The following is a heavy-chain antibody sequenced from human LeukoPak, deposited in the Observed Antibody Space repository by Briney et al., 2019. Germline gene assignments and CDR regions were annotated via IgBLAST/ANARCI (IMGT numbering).Heavy chain of an antibody. J-gene: IGHJ4*02. CDR2: ISAYNGNT. CDR3: ARVLLRYSGYDSSDY. D-gene: IGHD5-12*01. CDR1: GYTFTGYY. V-gene: IGHV1-18*04. Sequence: ASVKVSCKASGYTFTGYYMHWVRQAPGQGLEWMGWISAYNGNTNYAQKLQGRVTMTTDTSTSTAYMELRSLRSDDTAVYYCARVLLRYSGYDSSDYWGQGTLVTVSS.